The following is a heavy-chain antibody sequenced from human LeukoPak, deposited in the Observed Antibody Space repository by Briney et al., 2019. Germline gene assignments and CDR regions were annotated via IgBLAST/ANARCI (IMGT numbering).Heavy chain of an antibody. CDR2: IYHSGST. J-gene: IGHJ5*02. V-gene: IGHV4-38-2*01. CDR3: ARGGIVVVITTPGWWFDP. CDR1: GYSISSGYY. D-gene: IGHD3-22*01. Sequence: SETLSLTCADSGYSISSGYYWGWIRQPPGKGLEWIGSIYHSGSTNYNPSLKSRVTISVDTSKNQFSLKLSSVTAADTAVYYCARGGIVVVITTPGWWFDPWGQGTLVTVSS.